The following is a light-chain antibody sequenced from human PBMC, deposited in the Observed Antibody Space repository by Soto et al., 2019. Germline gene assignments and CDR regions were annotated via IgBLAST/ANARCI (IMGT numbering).Light chain of an antibody. CDR2: GAS. CDR1: QSVSSSY. J-gene: IGKJ5*01. V-gene: IGKV3D-20*02. CDR3: QQRSNWQIA. Sequence: EIVLTQSPGTLSLSPGERATLSCRASQSVSSSYLAWYQQKPGQAPRLLIYGASSRATGISDRFSGSGSGTDFTLTISRLEPEDFAVYYCQQRSNWQIAFGQGTRLEIK.